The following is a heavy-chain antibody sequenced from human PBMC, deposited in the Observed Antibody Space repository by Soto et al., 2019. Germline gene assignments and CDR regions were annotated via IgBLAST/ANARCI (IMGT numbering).Heavy chain of an antibody. CDR3: ARANQLPSPYYYYYYMDV. V-gene: IGHV3-33*01. CDR2: IWYDGSNK. J-gene: IGHJ6*03. CDR1: GLTVCSYG. D-gene: IGHD2-2*01. Sequence: PWGSTRISCAASGLTVCSYGMHWVRQEPGKGLEWVAVIWYDGSNKYYADSVKGRFTISRDNSKNTLYLQMNSLRAEDTAVYYCARANQLPSPYYYYYYMDVWGKGTTVTVSS.